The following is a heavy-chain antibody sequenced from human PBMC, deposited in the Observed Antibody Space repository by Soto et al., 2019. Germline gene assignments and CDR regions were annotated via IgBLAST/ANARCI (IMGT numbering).Heavy chain of an antibody. CDR3: AKDLIRHAVVAPIDY. J-gene: IGHJ4*02. V-gene: IGHV3-30-3*01. D-gene: IGHD5-12*01. CDR1: GFTFSSYA. CDR2: ISYDGSNK. Sequence: LRLSCAASGFTFSSYAMHWVRQAPGKGLEWVAVISYDGSNKYYADSVKGRFTISRDNSKNTLYLQMDSLRAEDTAVYYCAKDLIRHAVVAPIDYWGQGTLVTVSS.